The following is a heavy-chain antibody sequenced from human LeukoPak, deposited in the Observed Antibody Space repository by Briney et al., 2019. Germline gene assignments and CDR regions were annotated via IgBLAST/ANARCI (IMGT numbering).Heavy chain of an antibody. CDR3: ARQGDPNYYYYGMDV. CDR2: MNPNSGNT. CDR1: GYTFTSYD. D-gene: IGHD2-21*02. Sequence: GASVKVSCKASGYTFTSYDINWVRQATGQGLEWMGWMNPNSGNTGYAQKFQGRVTMTRNTSISTAYMELSSLRSEDTAVYYCARQGDPNYYYYGMDVWGQGTTVTVSS. J-gene: IGHJ6*02. V-gene: IGHV1-8*01.